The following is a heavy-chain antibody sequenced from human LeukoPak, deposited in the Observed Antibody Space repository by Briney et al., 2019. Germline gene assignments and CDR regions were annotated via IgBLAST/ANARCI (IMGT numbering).Heavy chain of an antibody. CDR3: ARRKAQRGYSYDSGSYFSH. D-gene: IGHD5-12*01. CDR2: INHGGAT. V-gene: IGHV4-34*01. J-gene: IGHJ4*02. Sequence: SETLSLTCAVYGGSFSGYYWSWIRQPPGKGLEWIGEINHGGATNYNPSLKSRVSASIDTSKKQFSLNLNSVTAADTAVYYCARRKAQRGYSYDSGSYFSHWGQGTLVTVSS. CDR1: GGSFSGYY.